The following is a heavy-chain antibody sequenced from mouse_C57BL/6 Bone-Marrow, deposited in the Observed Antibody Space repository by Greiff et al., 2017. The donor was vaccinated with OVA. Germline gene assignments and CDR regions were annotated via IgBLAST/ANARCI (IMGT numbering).Heavy chain of an antibody. CDR1: GFNFKDDY. J-gene: IGHJ1*03. D-gene: IGHD1-1*02. Sequence: VQLQQSGAELVRPGASVKLSCTASGFNFKDDYMHWVKQRPEQGLEWIGWIDPENGDTEYASKFQGKATITADTSSNTAYLQLSSLTSEDAAVYYSTTSGWYWYFDDWGTGTTVTVSS. V-gene: IGHV14-4*01. CDR2: IDPENGDT. CDR3: TTSGWYWYFDD.